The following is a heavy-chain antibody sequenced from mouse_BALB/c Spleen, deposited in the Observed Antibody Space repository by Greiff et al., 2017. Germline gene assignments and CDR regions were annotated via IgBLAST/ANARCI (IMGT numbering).Heavy chain of an antibody. CDR1: GFTFSSYI. CDR3: TSDILD. Sequence: EVKVVESGGGLVKPGGSLKLSCAASGFTFSSYIMSWVRQTPEKRLEWVATISSGGSYTYYPDSVKGRFTISRDNAKNTLYLQMSSLKSEDTAMYYCTSDILDWGQGTTLTVSS. V-gene: IGHV5-6-4*01. J-gene: IGHJ2*01. CDR2: ISSGGSYT.